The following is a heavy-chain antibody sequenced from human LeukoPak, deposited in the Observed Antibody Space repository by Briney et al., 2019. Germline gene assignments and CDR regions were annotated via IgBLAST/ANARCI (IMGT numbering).Heavy chain of an antibody. V-gene: IGHV3-30*18. CDR2: ISYDGSNR. CDR1: GFTFSSYG. CDR3: AKAYGSGSYGYFDY. J-gene: IGHJ4*02. Sequence: QPGGSLGLSCAASGFTFSSYGMHWVRQAPGKGLEWVAVISYDGSNRYYADSVKGRFTISRDNSKNTLYLQMNSLRAEDTAVYYCAKAYGSGSYGYFDYWGQGTLVTVSS. D-gene: IGHD3-10*01.